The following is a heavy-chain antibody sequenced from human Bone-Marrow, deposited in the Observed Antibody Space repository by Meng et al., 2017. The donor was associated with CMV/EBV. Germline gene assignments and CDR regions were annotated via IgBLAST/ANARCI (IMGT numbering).Heavy chain of an antibody. V-gene: IGHV4-59*01. CDR1: GGSFSSYY. CDR2: IYYSGST. Sequence: SETLSLTCSVSGGSFSSYYWSWIRQPPGKGLQWIGYIYYSGSTNYNPSLERRVTMSLDTSKNQFSLKVRSVIAADTAVYYCARSNWNWFDPWGQGTLVTVSS. J-gene: IGHJ5*02. CDR3: ARSNWNWFDP. D-gene: IGHD1-20*01.